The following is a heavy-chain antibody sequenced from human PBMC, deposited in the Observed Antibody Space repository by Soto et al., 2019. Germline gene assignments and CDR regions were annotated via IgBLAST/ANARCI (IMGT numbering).Heavy chain of an antibody. V-gene: IGHV3-72*01. D-gene: IGHD3-22*01. Sequence: PRVSLRLSCAASGFSFSDDYINWVRQAPGKGLEWVGRTRNKASSYTTDYAAFVKGRFTISRDDSKNLIYLQMNSLKTEDTAVYYCAREGSSSGPDYEYWGQGTLVTVSS. CDR3: AREGSSSGPDYEY. CDR1: GFSFSDDY. CDR2: TRNKASSYTT. J-gene: IGHJ4*02.